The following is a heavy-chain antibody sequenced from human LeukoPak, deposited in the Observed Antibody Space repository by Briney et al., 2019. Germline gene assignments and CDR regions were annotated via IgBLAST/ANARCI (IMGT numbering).Heavy chain of an antibody. Sequence: PGGSLRLSCAASGFTFSDYYMSWIRQAPGKGLEWVSYISARGGTIYYADSVRGRFTISRDNAKNSLYLQMNSLRAEDTAVYYCVRVITMVRGVIDYYYGMDVWGQGTTVTVSS. CDR3: VRVITMVRGVIDYYYGMDV. V-gene: IGHV3-11*04. J-gene: IGHJ6*02. CDR1: GFTFSDYY. CDR2: ISARGGTI. D-gene: IGHD3-10*01.